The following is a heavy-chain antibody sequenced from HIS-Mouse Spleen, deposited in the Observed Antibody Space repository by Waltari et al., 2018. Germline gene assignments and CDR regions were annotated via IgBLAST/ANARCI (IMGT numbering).Heavy chain of an antibody. Sequence: QLQLQESGPGLVKPSETLSLTCTVSGGSISSSSYYWGWIRQPPGKGLEWIGSIYYSGDTSYYPSLKSRVTISVDTSKNQFSLKLSSVTAADTAVYYCAREIPYSSSWYDWYFDLWGRGTLVTVSS. CDR1: GGSISSSSYY. CDR3: AREIPYSSSWYDWYFDL. D-gene: IGHD6-13*01. CDR2: IYYSGDT. V-gene: IGHV4-39*07. J-gene: IGHJ2*01.